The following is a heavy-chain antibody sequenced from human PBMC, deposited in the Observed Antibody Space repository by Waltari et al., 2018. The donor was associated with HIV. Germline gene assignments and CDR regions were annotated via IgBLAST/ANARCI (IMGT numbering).Heavy chain of an antibody. CDR1: ESTFSTFA. J-gene: IGHJ4*02. D-gene: IGHD3-3*01. CDR2: MTTNRGNA. V-gene: IGHV1-8*01. CDR3: VTDGGVGAGGVSQDY. Sequence: QVPLVQSRAEVKKPGAAIKISCKGSESTFSTFAVNWVRQATGQGLEWMGLMTTNRGNACYLPHVAGGLTMTSNTSIKAANLGLRVPISDEPAVYYCVTDGGVGAGGVSQDYRGQGT.